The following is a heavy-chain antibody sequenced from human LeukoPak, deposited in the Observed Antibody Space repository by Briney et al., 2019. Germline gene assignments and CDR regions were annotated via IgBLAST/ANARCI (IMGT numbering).Heavy chain of an antibody. D-gene: IGHD2-2*01. J-gene: IGHJ4*02. Sequence: GASVKVSCKTSGYTFTNYGISWVRQAPGQGLEWMGRIIPIFGTANYAQKFQGRVTITTDESTSTAYMELSSLRSEDTAVYYCASSPDCSSTSCYAFFDYWGQGTLVTVSS. CDR1: GYTFTNYG. V-gene: IGHV1-69*05. CDR2: IIPIFGTA. CDR3: ASSPDCSSTSCYAFFDY.